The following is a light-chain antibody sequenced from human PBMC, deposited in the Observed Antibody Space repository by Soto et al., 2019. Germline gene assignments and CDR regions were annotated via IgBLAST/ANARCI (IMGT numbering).Light chain of an antibody. CDR3: QEYNNVPLT. CDR1: QGIAPY. V-gene: IGKV1-27*01. J-gene: IGKJ4*01. Sequence: DVQMTQSPSSLSAFVGDRVTITCRASQGIAPYLAWFQQKPGKVPKLLIYATSTLQSGGPSRFSGSGSGTDFTLTINNLQPEDVGTYYCQEYNNVPLTFGGGTKVEIK. CDR2: ATS.